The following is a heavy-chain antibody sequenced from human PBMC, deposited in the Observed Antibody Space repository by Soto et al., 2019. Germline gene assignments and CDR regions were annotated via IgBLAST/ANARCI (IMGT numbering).Heavy chain of an antibody. D-gene: IGHD3-10*01. CDR1: GGSFSGYY. Sequence: SETLSLTCAVYGGSFSGYYWSWIRQPPGKGLEWIGEINHSGSTNYNPSLKSRVTISVDTSKNQFSLKLSSVTAADTAVYYCARVGVTMVRGVIKGYNWFDPWGQGTLVTVSS. CDR2: INHSGST. J-gene: IGHJ5*02. V-gene: IGHV4-34*01. CDR3: ARVGVTMVRGVIKGYNWFDP.